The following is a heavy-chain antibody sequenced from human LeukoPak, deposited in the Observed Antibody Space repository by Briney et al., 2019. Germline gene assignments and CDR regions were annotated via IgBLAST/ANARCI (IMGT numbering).Heavy chain of an antibody. CDR3: ARCSGSCYLNCFDP. V-gene: IGHV1-2*02. CDR2: INPNSGGT. J-gene: IGHJ5*02. D-gene: IGHD2-15*01. CDR1: GYTFTGYY. Sequence: GASVKVSCKASGYTFTGYYMHWVRQAPGQGVEWMGWINPNSGGTNYAQKFQGRVTMTRDTSISTAYMELSRLRSDDTAVYYCARCSGSCYLNCFDPWGQGTLVTVSS.